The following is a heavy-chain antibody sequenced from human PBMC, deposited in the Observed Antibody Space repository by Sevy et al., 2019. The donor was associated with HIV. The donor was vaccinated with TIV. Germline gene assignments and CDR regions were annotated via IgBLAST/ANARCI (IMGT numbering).Heavy chain of an antibody. CDR3: ARGPYNSGLRFDF. D-gene: IGHD5-12*01. CDR2: ISFDGGNT. V-gene: IGHV3-30-3*01. CDR1: GFSLSDYA. J-gene: IGHJ4*02. Sequence: GGSLRLSCVASGFSLSDYAMHWVRQGPDKGLAWVAVISFDGGNTYYSDAAEGRFTISRDNSKNTVFLQMNSLSPDDAALYYCARGPYNSGLRFDFWGQGTLVTVSS.